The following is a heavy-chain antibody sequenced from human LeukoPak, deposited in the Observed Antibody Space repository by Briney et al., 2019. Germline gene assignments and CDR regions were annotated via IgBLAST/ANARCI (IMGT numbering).Heavy chain of an antibody. D-gene: IGHD3-10*01. CDR2: IYYSGST. V-gene: IGHV4-59*11. Sequence: PSETLSLTCTVSGGSISSHYWSWIRQPPGKTLEWIGYIYYSGSTNYNPSLRSRVTISVDSSKNQLSLKLSSVTAADAAVYYCARGSGQWGFDSWGQGTLVTVSS. CDR1: GGSISSHY. CDR3: ARGSGQWGFDS. J-gene: IGHJ4*02.